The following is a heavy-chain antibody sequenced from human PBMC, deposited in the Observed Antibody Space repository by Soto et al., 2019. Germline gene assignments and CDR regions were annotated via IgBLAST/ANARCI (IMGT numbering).Heavy chain of an antibody. D-gene: IGHD5-18*01. Sequence: TLSLTCTVSGGSISSSSYYWGWIRQPPGKGLEWIGSIYYSGSTYYNPSLKSRVTISVDTSKNQFSLKLSSVTAADTAVYYCARLQLGLGEHFYYWGQGTLVIVSS. CDR3: ARLQLGLGEHFYY. CDR1: GGSISSSSYY. J-gene: IGHJ4*02. V-gene: IGHV4-39*01. CDR2: IYYSGST.